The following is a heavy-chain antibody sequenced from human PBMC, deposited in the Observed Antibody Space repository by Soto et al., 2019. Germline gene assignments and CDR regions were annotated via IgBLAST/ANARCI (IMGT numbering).Heavy chain of an antibody. CDR3: ARLSFYYGMDV. J-gene: IGHJ6*02. CDR1: GGSVSSGSYY. V-gene: IGHV4-61*01. CDR2: IYYSGST. Sequence: SETLSLTCTVSGGSVSSGSYYWSWIRQPPGKGLEWIGYIYYSGSTNYNPSLKSRVTISVDTSKNQFSLKLSSVTAADTAVYYCARLSFYYGMDVWGQGTTVTVSS.